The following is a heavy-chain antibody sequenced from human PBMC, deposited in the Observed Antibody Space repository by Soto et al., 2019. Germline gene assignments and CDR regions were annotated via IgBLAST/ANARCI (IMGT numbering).Heavy chain of an antibody. J-gene: IGHJ4*02. Sequence: GGSLRLSCAASGFTFSSYAMSWVRQAPGKGLEWVSAISGSGGSTYYADSVKGRFTISRDNAKNTLYLQMNSLRAEDTAVYYCARDLSPSRDYYDSSGYYYVPRKLVFYYFDYWGQGTLVTVSS. D-gene: IGHD3-22*01. V-gene: IGHV3-23*01. CDR2: ISGSGGST. CDR1: GFTFSSYA. CDR3: ARDLSPSRDYYDSSGYYYVPRKLVFYYFDY.